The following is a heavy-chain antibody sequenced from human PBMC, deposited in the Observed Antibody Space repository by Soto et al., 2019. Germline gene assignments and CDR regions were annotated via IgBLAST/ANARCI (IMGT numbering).Heavy chain of an antibody. Sequence: RGSLRLSCAASGFTFSSYAMSWVRQAPGKGLEWVSAISGSGGSTYYADSVKGRFTISRDNSKNTLYLQMNSLRAEDTAVYYCAKDLGRLGSVYSSGWYADWGQGTLVTVSS. CDR2: ISGSGGST. V-gene: IGHV3-23*01. CDR1: GFTFSSYA. D-gene: IGHD6-19*01. J-gene: IGHJ4*02. CDR3: AKDLGRLGSVYSSGWYAD.